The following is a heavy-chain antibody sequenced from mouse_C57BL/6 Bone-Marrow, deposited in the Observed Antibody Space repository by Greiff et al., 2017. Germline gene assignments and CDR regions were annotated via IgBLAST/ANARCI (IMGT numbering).Heavy chain of an antibody. V-gene: IGHV5-4*01. CDR3: AREYDGYPWPWFAY. CDR1: GFTFSSYA. D-gene: IGHD2-3*01. CDR2: ISDGGSYT. Sequence: EVHLVESGGGLVKPGGSLKLSCAASGFTFSSYAMSWVRQTPEKRLEWVATISDGGSYTYYPDNVKGRFTISRDNAKNNLYLQMSHLKSEDTAMYYGAREYDGYPWPWFAYWGQGTLVTVSA. J-gene: IGHJ3*01.